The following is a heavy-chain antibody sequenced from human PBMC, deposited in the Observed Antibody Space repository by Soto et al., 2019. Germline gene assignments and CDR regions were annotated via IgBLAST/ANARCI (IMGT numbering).Heavy chain of an antibody. V-gene: IGHV3-23*01. CDR2: SSGSGGST. D-gene: IGHD1-26*01. CDR3: AKLSGSYYDY. CDR1: GFTFSSYA. Sequence: GGSLRLSCAASGFTFSSYALSWVRQAPGKGLEWVSGSSGSGGSTYYADSVKGRFTISRDNSKNTLYLQMNSLRAEDTAVYYWAKLSGSYYDYWGQGTLVTVSS. J-gene: IGHJ4*02.